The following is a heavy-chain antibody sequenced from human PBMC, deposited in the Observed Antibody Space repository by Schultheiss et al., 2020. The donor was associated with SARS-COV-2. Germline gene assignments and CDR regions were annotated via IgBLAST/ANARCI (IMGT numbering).Heavy chain of an antibody. CDR3: ARAGIKFGGVIVMAPHYYFDY. CDR1: GGSIRSGESY. Sequence: SETLSLTCTVSGGSIRSGESYWSWIRQSPGKGLEWIGYIDYSGRIFYNPSLKSRLTISVDTSKNQFSLKLSSVTAADTAVYYCARAGIKFGGVIVMAPHYYFDYWGQGTLVTVSS. CDR2: IDYSGRI. D-gene: IGHD3-16*02. V-gene: IGHV4-30-4*02. J-gene: IGHJ4*02.